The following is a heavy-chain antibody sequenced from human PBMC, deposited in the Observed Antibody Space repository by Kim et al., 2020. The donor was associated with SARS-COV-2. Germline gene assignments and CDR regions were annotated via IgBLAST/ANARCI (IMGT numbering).Heavy chain of an antibody. CDR1: GFSLSTSGVG. V-gene: IGHV2-5*02. CDR3: AHNHGGPSSGWYTGLLVNWFDP. Sequence: SGPTLVNPTQTLTLTCTFSGFSLSTSGVGVGWIRQPPGKALEWLALIYWDDDKRYSPSLKSRLTITKDTSKNQVVLTMTNMDPVDTATYYCAHNHGGPSSGWYTGLLVNWFDPWGQGTLVTVSS. CDR2: IYWDDDK. D-gene: IGHD6-19*01. J-gene: IGHJ5*02.